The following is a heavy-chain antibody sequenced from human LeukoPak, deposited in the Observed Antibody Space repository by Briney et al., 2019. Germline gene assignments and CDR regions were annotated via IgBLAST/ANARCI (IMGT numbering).Heavy chain of an antibody. V-gene: IGHV3-21*01. CDR2: ISSSSSYI. D-gene: IGHD1-1*01. Sequence: TGGSLRLSCAASGFTVSSNYMSWVRQAPGKGLEWVSSISSSSSYIYYADSVKGRFTISRDNAKNSLYLQMNSLRAEDTAVYYCARSGYNWNDVIYFDYWGQGTLVTVSS. CDR3: ARSGYNWNDVIYFDY. J-gene: IGHJ4*02. CDR1: GFTVSSNY.